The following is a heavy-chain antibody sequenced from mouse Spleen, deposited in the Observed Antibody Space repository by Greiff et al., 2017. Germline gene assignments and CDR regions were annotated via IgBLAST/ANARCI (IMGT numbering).Heavy chain of an antibody. CDR2: ISSGSSTI. J-gene: IGHJ2*01. V-gene: IGHV5-17*01. D-gene: IGHD1-1*01. CDR1: GFTFSDYG. Sequence: EVKLVESGGGLVKPGGSLKLSCAASGFTFSDYGMHWVRQAPEKGLEWVAYISSGSSTIYYADTVKGRFTISRDNAKNTLFLQMTSLRSEDTAMYYCARPETVVWDFDYWGQGTTLTVSS. CDR3: ARPETVVWDFDY.